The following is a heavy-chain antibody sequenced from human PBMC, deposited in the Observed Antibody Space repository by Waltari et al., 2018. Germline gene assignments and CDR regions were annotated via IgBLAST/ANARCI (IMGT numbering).Heavy chain of an antibody. CDR1: GYTFTSYA. Sequence: QVQLVQSGAEVKKPGASVKVSCTASGYTFTSYAIHWVRQAPGQRLEWMGWINPGKGNTRYSQDLQGGVTITRDTSASTVYMELSSLRSEDMAVYYCARELGLRWEYYFDYWGQGTLVTVSS. CDR2: INPGKGNT. V-gene: IGHV1-3*03. J-gene: IGHJ4*02. CDR3: ARELGLRWEYYFDY. D-gene: IGHD4-17*01.